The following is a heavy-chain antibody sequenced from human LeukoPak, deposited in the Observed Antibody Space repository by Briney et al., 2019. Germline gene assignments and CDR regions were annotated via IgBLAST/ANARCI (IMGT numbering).Heavy chain of an antibody. CDR1: GFTLGDYA. D-gene: IGHD6-6*01. Sequence: GGSLRLSCTASGFTLGDYAMSWVRQAPGKGLEWVGFIRSKAYGGTTEYAASVKGRFTISRDDSKSIAYLQMNSLKTEDTAVYYCTASARPKTYYYYGMDVWGQGTTVTVSS. V-gene: IGHV3-49*04. CDR3: TASARPKTYYYYGMDV. CDR2: IRSKAYGGTT. J-gene: IGHJ6*02.